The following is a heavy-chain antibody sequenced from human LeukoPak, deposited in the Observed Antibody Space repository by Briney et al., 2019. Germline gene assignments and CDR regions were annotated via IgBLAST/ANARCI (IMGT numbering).Heavy chain of an antibody. CDR3: GVTEY. CDR2: IFHTGST. D-gene: IGHD3-10*01. J-gene: IGHJ4*02. CDR1: GYSISDGTYY. Sequence: SETLSLTCSVSGYSISDGTYYWGWIRQPPAKGLGWIGSIFHTGSTLYNPPLRSRVTMSVDTSKNQFSLQLSSVTAADTAVFYRGVTEYWGQGTLVTVSS. V-gene: IGHV4-39*01.